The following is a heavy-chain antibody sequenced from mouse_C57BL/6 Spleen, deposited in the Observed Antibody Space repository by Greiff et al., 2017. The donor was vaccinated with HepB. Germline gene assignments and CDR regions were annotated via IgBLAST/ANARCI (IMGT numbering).Heavy chain of an antibody. Sequence: DVQLVESGGGLVKPGGSLKLSCAASGFTFSSYAMSWVRQTPEKRLEWVATISDGGSYTYYPDNVKGRFTISRDNAKNNLYLQMSHLKSEDTAMYYCARDDYDDYAMDYWGQGTSVTVSS. V-gene: IGHV5-4*01. D-gene: IGHD2-4*01. J-gene: IGHJ4*01. CDR3: ARDDYDDYAMDY. CDR2: ISDGGSYT. CDR1: GFTFSSYA.